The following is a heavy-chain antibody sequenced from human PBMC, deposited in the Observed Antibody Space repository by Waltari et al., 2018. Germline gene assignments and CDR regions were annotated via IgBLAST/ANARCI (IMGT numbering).Heavy chain of an antibody. CDR2: IYYSGSN. CDR3: ARDNAQFDY. CDR1: AGAISSSSYY. J-gene: IGHJ4*02. V-gene: IGHV4-39*07. Sequence: QLRLQESGPGLVKPSEPPSLTCTVAAGAISSSSYYWGWIRQPPGKGLVWIESIYYSGSNYYNPSLKSRVTISVNTSKNQFSLKLSSVTAADKAGDYCARDNAQFDYWGQGTLVTVSS.